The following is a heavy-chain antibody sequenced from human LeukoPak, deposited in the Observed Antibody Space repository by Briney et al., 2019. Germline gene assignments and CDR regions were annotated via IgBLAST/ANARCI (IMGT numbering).Heavy chain of an antibody. D-gene: IGHD3/OR15-3a*01. CDR3: ARARGLDYYFDY. CDR2: ISSSSSYI. Sequence: GGSLRLSCAASGLTFSSYSMNWVRQAPGKGLEWVSSISSSSSYIYYADSVKGRFTISRDNAKNSLYLQMNSLRAEDTAVYYCARARGLDYYFDYWGQGTLVTVSS. J-gene: IGHJ4*02. V-gene: IGHV3-21*01. CDR1: GLTFSSYS.